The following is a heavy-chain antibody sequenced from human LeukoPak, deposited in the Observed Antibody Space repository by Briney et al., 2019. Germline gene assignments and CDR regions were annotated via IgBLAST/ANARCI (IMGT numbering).Heavy chain of an antibody. D-gene: IGHD6-19*01. CDR1: GFTFSSYW. J-gene: IGHJ4*02. CDR3: ARGGYSSPLGY. V-gene: IGHV3-7*04. CDR2: IKQDGSEK. Sequence: GGSLRLSCAASGFTFSSYWMSWVRQAPGKGLEWVANIKQDGSEKYYVDSVKGRFTISRDNAKNSLYLQMNSLRAEDTAGYYCARGGYSSPLGYWGQGTLVTVSS.